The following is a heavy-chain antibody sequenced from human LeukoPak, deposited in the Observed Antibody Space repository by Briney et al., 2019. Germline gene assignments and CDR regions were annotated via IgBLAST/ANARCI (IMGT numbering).Heavy chain of an antibody. CDR1: GFTFSSYA. Sequence: PGRSLRLSCAASGFTFSSYAMHWVRQAPGKGLEWVAVISYDGSNKYYADSVKGRFTISRHNSKNTLYLQMNSLRAEDTAVYYCASLKGHYYDSSEDLWGQGTLVTVSS. J-gene: IGHJ5*02. D-gene: IGHD3-22*01. V-gene: IGHV3-30*14. CDR2: ISYDGSNK. CDR3: ASLKGHYYDSSEDL.